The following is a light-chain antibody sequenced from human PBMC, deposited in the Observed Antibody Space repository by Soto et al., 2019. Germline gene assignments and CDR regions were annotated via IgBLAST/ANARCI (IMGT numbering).Light chain of an antibody. V-gene: IGKV3-11*01. J-gene: IGKJ1*01. CDR1: QSVRNF. CDR3: QQRSIWPWT. CDR2: DTS. Sequence: EVVLTQSPATLSLSPGERATLSCRASQSVRNFLAWYQQKPGQAPRLLIYDTSDSATGLPARFSGSGSGTDFTLTISSLEPEDFAVFYCQQRSIWPWTFGQGTKVEIK.